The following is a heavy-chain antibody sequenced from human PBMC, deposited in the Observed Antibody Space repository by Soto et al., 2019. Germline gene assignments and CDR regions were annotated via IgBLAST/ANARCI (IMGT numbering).Heavy chain of an antibody. CDR1: GFGFNSYG. CDR3: ATFRGYCSGRSCSREGYLTY. J-gene: IGHJ4*02. Sequence: EVQLLESGGGLEQPGGSLRLSCVGSGFGFNSYGMSWVRQAPGKGLEWVSGISGSSGNTYYADSVKGRFTISRDNSKNWLYLQMKSLRAGDMAVYYCATFRGYCSGRSCSREGYLTYWGQGTLVPV. CDR2: ISGSSGNT. V-gene: IGHV3-23*01. D-gene: IGHD2-15*01.